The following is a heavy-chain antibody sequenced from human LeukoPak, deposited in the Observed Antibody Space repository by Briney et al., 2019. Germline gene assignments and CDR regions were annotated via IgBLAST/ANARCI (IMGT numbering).Heavy chain of an antibody. CDR1: GFIFSTYW. Sequence: GGSLRLSCAASGFIFSTYWMNWVRQAPGKGLEWVAIIKGDGTETLYADPVKGRFTISRDNTKSSLYLQITSLRAEDTAVYYCVGGGGWLPDFWGQGVLVTVSS. CDR3: VGGGGWLPDF. CDR2: IKGDGTET. D-gene: IGHD6-19*01. V-gene: IGHV3-7*01. J-gene: IGHJ4*02.